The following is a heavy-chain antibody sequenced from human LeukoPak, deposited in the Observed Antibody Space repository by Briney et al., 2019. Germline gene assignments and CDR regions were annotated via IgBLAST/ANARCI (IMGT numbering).Heavy chain of an antibody. J-gene: IGHJ4*02. CDR2: INPNSGGT. Sequence: GASVKVSCKASGYTFTGYYMHWVRQAPGQGLEWMGWINPNSGGTNYAQKFQGRVTMTRDTSTSTVYMELSSLRSEDTAVYYCAREGDGFDYWGQGTLVTVSS. D-gene: IGHD2-21*02. V-gene: IGHV1-2*02. CDR3: AREGDGFDY. CDR1: GYTFTGYY.